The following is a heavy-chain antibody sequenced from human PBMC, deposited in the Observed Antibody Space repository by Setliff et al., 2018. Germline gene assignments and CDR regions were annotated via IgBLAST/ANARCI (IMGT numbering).Heavy chain of an antibody. CDR3: ARESYYYDSSGYSMGAFDI. CDR2: IFSGGNT. Sequence: GGSLRLSCAASGFGVSSNYMSWVRQAPGKGLEWVSVIFSGGNTYNADSVKGRFTISRDNSKNPVYLQMNSLRAEDTAVYYCARESYYYDSSGYSMGAFDIWGQGTTVTVSS. D-gene: IGHD3-22*01. J-gene: IGHJ3*02. CDR1: GFGVSSNY. V-gene: IGHV3-53*01.